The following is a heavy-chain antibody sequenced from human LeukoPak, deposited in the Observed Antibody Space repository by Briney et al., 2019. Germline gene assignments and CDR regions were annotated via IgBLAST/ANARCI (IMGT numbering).Heavy chain of an antibody. D-gene: IGHD4-17*01. CDR3: ATTQGGDYAYYYYMDV. CDR2: MNPNSGNT. V-gene: IGHV1-8*01. CDR1: GYTFTSYD. Sequence: GASVKVSCKASGYTFTSYDINWVRQATGQGLEWMGWMNPNSGNTGYAQKFQGRATMTRNTSISTAYMELSSLRSEDTAVYYCATTQGGDYAYYYYMDVWRKGTTVTVSS. J-gene: IGHJ6*03.